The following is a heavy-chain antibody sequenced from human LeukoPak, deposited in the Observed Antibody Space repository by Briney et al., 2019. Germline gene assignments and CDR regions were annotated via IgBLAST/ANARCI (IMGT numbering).Heavy chain of an antibody. D-gene: IGHD6-19*01. V-gene: IGHV3-73*01. J-gene: IGHJ4*02. CDR1: GFTFSSYE. CDR3: TRGAAVAGTIDY. Sequence: PGGSLRLSCAASGFTFSSYEMNWVRQAPGKGLEWVGRIRSKVNSYATAYAASVKGRFTISRDDSKNTAYLQMNSLKTEDTAVYYCTRGAAVAGTIDYWGQGTLVTVSS. CDR2: IRSKVNSYAT.